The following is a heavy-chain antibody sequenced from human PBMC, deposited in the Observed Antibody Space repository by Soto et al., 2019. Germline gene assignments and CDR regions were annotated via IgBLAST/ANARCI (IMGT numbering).Heavy chain of an antibody. Sequence: PSETLSLTYTFSCGSFSSYYWNCIRHAAGNGIYFIGRIYTGGSTNYNPSLKSRVTISVDTSKNQFSLNLSSVTAADTAVYYCAVTPRYCSGGSCYPAHALDIWGQGRMVTVSS. D-gene: IGHD2-15*01. CDR3: AVTPRYCSGGSCYPAHALDI. V-gene: IGHV4-4*07. J-gene: IGHJ3*02. CDR2: IYTGGST. CDR1: CGSFSSYY.